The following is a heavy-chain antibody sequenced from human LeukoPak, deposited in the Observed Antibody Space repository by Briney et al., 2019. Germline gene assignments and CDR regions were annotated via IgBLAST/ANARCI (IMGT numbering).Heavy chain of an antibody. CDR3: AKLERGSGREGY. CDR2: IYSGGST. CDR1: GFTVSSNY. Sequence: PGGSLRLSCAASGFTVSSNYMSWVRQAPGKGLEWVSVIYSGGSTYYADSVKGRFTVSRDNSKNTLYLQMNCLRAEDTAVYYCAKLERGSGREGYWGQGTLVTVSS. D-gene: IGHD3-10*01. J-gene: IGHJ4*02. V-gene: IGHV3-53*01.